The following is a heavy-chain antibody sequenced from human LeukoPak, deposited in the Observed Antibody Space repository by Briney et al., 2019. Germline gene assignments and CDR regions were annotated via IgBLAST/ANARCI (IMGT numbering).Heavy chain of an antibody. V-gene: IGHV1-69*13. CDR1: GYTFTSYG. J-gene: IGHJ3*02. CDR2: IIPIFGTA. CDR3: ARAATSTSHAFDI. D-gene: IGHD2/OR15-2a*01. Sequence: SVKVSCKASGYTFTSYGISWVRQAPGQGLEWMGGIIPIFGTANYAQKFQGRVTITADESTSTAYMELSSLRSEDTAVYYCARAATSTSHAFDIWGQGTMVTVSS.